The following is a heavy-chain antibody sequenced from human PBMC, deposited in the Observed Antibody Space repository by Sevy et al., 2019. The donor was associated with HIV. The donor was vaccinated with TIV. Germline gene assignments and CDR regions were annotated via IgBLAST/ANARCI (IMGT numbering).Heavy chain of an antibody. D-gene: IGHD3-9*01. Sequence: SGPTLVNPTQTLTLTCTFSGFSLSTSGVGVGWIRQPPGKALEWLALIYWNDDKRYSPSLKSRLTITKDTSKNQVVLTMTNMDPVDTATYYCAHGYYDILTGYYPDYWGQRTLVTVSS. CDR2: IYWNDDK. CDR1: GFSLSTSGVG. CDR3: AHGYYDILTGYYPDY. V-gene: IGHV2-5*01. J-gene: IGHJ4*02.